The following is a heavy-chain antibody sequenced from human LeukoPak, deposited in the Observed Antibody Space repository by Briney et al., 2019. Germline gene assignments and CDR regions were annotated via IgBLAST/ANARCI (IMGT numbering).Heavy chain of an antibody. V-gene: IGHV4-38-2*02. CDR1: NYSISRTYH. CDR2: IYHSGTT. CDR3: ARGGASSRYFDY. D-gene: IGHD6-13*01. J-gene: IGHJ4*02. Sequence: SETLSLTCSVSNYSISRTYHWGWIRQPPGKGLEWIGTIYHSGTTYFNPSLKSRVTLSVDTSKNQFSLKLSSVTAADTAVYYCARGGASSRYFDYWGQGTLVTVSS.